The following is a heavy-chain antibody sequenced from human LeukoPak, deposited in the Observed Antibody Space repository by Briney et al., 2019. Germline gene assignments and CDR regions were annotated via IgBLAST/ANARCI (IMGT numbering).Heavy chain of an antibody. V-gene: IGHV3-7*01. J-gene: IGHJ4*02. D-gene: IGHD3-22*01. CDR2: IKQDGSEK. Sequence: PGGSLRLSCAASGFTFSNYWMTWFRQTPGKGLEWVGNIKQDGSEKYYVDSVKGRFTISRDNAKNSLYLQMNSLRAEDTAVYYCARNLYYYDSSGSCDYWGQGTLVTVSS. CDR1: GFTFSNYW. CDR3: ARNLYYYDSSGSCDY.